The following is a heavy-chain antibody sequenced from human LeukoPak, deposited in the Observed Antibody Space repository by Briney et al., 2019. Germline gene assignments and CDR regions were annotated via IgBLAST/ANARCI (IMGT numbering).Heavy chain of an antibody. CDR1: GLTFSSYW. Sequence: GGSLRLSCAASGLTFSSYWMSWVRQAPGKGLEWVANIKQDGSEKYYVDSVKGRFTISRDNAKNSLYLQMNSLRAEDTAVYYCASSSDLVPDAFDIWGQGTMVTVSS. V-gene: IGHV3-7*01. CDR2: IKQDGSEK. D-gene: IGHD6-6*01. J-gene: IGHJ3*02. CDR3: ASSSDLVPDAFDI.